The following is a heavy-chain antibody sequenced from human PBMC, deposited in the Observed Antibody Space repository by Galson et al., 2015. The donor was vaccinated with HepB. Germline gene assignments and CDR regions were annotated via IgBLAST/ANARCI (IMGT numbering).Heavy chain of an antibody. CDR1: GFTFSSYS. V-gene: IGHV3-21*01. D-gene: IGHD5-18*01. CDR2: ISSSSSYI. J-gene: IGHJ4*02. Sequence: SLRLSCAASGFTFSSYSMNWVRQAPGKGLEWVSSISSSSSYIYYADSVKGRFTISRDNAKNSLYLQMNSLRAEDTAVYYCASNTVNTAMVTGGYWGQGTLVTVSS. CDR3: ASNTVNTAMVTGGY.